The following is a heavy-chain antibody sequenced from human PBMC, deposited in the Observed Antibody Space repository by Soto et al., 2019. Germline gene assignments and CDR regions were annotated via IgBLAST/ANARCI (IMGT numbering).Heavy chain of an antibody. CDR1: GRSLSNARMG. CDR2: IFSKDEK. J-gene: IGHJ5*02. CDR3: ARILIGGYSLANWFDP. Sequence: SGPTLVNPTETLTLTCTVAGRSLSNARMGVSWIRQPPGKALEWLAHIFSKDEKSYSTSLKSRLTISKDTSKSQVVLTMTNMDPVDTATYSCARILIGGYSLANWFDPWGQGTLVTVSS. V-gene: IGHV2-26*01. D-gene: IGHD5-18*01.